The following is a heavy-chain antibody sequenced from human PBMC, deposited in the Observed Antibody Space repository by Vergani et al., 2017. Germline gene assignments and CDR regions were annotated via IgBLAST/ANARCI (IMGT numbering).Heavy chain of an antibody. J-gene: IGHJ5*02. Sequence: EVQLVESGGGLVQPGGSLKLSCAASGFTFSGSAMHWVRQAPGKGLEWVARIRSKANSYATAYAASVKGRFTISSDDSKNTAYLQMNSLNTEATAVYYCTRHDSYYGYAWFDPWGQGTLVTVSS. CDR2: IRSKANSYAT. CDR1: GFTFSGSA. V-gene: IGHV3-73*01. D-gene: IGHD1-26*01. CDR3: TRHDSYYGYAWFDP.